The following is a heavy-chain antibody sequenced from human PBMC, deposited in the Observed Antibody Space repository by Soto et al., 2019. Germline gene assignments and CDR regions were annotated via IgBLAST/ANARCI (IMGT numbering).Heavy chain of an antibody. Sequence: KPSETLSLTCTVSGGSISSYFWSWIRQPPGKGLEWIGYIYYSGSTNYNPSLKSRVTISVDTSKNQFSLKLSSVTAADTAVYYCARDPKGNNWFDPWGQGTLVTVSS. CDR1: GGSISSYF. V-gene: IGHV4-59*01. CDR3: ARDPKGNNWFDP. J-gene: IGHJ5*02. CDR2: IYYSGST.